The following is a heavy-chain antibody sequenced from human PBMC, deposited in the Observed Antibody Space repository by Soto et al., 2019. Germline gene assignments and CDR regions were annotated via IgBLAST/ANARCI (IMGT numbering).Heavy chain of an antibody. CDR1: GFTFSTHW. D-gene: IGHD5-12*01. Sequence: EVQLVESGGGLVQPGGSLRLSCIASGFTFSTHWMHWVRQAPGKGLVWVSRVKYDGRTTSYADSLKGRFTISRDNAKNTVDQQMNSLRVNDTGVYYCARGLRNYYGVDVWGQGTTVTVSS. J-gene: IGHJ6*02. V-gene: IGHV3-74*01. CDR2: VKYDGRTT. CDR3: ARGLRNYYGVDV.